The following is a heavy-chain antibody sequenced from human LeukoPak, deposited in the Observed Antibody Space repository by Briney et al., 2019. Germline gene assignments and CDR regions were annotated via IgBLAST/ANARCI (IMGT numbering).Heavy chain of an antibody. D-gene: IGHD3-10*01. J-gene: IGHJ5*02. CDR2: INHSGST. CDR3: AGALRMVGGVSLRFNWFDP. Sequence: SETLSLTCAVYGESFSAYYWSWIRQPPEKGLEWVGEINHSGSTNYNPSFKSRVTMSVNTSTNQFPLKLSSVTAADTAVYYCAGALRMVGGVSLRFNWFDPWGQGTLVTVPS. V-gene: IGHV4-34*01. CDR1: GESFSAYY.